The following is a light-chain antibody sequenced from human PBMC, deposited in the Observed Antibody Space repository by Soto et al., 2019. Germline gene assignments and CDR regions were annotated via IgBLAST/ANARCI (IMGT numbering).Light chain of an antibody. V-gene: IGKV2-28*01. Sequence: DIVMTQSPLSLPVTPGEPASISCRSSQSLLHSNGYNYLDWYLQKPWQSPQLLIYLGSNRASGVPDRISGSGSGPDFTLKISRVEAEDVGVYYCMQALQTQWTFGQGTKVEIK. CDR1: QSLLHSNGYNY. CDR2: LGS. J-gene: IGKJ1*01. CDR3: MQALQTQWT.